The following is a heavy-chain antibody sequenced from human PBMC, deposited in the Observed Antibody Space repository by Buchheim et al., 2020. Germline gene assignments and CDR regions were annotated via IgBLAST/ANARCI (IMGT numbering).Heavy chain of an antibody. J-gene: IGHJ6*02. D-gene: IGHD3-22*01. CDR1: GFTFSRYS. Sequence: EVQLLESGGGLVQPGGSLRLSCAASGFTFSRYSMNWVRQAPGKGLEWVSYISSSSSTIYYADSVKGRFTIPRDNAKNSLVLQMNSLRDEDTAVYYCARRDSSRGMDVWGQGTT. V-gene: IGHV3-48*02. CDR3: ARRDSSRGMDV. CDR2: ISSSSSTI.